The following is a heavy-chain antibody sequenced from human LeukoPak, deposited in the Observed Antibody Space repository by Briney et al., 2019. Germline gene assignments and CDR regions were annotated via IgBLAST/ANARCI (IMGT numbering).Heavy chain of an antibody. CDR2: IIPIFGTA. D-gene: IGHD6-6*01. J-gene: IGHJ4*02. Sequence: SVKVSCKASGGTFSSYAISWVRQAPGQGLEWMGGIIPIFGTANYAQKFQGRVTITADESTSTAYMELSSLRSEDTAVYYCARVASSSYYFDYWGQGTLVTVSS. V-gene: IGHV1-69*13. CDR3: ARVASSSYYFDY. CDR1: GGTFSSYA.